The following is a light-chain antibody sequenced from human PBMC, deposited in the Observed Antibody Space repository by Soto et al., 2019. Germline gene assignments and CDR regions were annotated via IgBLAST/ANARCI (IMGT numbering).Light chain of an antibody. CDR3: QHYGTSAL. CDR2: GAS. J-gene: IGKJ3*01. Sequence: EIVLTQSPGTLSLSPGERATLSCRASQSVSSSYLAWYQQKPGQAPRLLIYGASNRATGIPDRFSVSASGTDFTLTISRREPEDFAVYYCQHYGTSALFGPGTKVDIK. CDR1: QSVSSSY. V-gene: IGKV3-20*01.